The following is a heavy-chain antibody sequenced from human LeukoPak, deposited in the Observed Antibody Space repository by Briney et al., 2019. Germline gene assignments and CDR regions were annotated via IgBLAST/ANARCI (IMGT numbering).Heavy chain of an antibody. CDR1: GGSISSYY. CDR3: ARGGRVSLRAASTNHYYYGMDV. CDR2: IYYSGST. Sequence: SETLSLTCTVSGGSISSYYWSWIRQPPGKGLEWIGYIYYSGSTNYNPSLKSRVTISVDTSKNQFSLKLSSVTAADTAVYYCARGGRVSLRAASTNHYYYGMDVWGKGTTVTVSS. V-gene: IGHV4-59*01. J-gene: IGHJ6*04. D-gene: IGHD2-15*01.